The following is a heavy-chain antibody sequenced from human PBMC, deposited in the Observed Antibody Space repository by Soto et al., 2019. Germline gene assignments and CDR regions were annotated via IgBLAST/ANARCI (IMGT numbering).Heavy chain of an antibody. Sequence: SETLSVTCAVSGGSISSGGYSWSWIRQPPGKGLEWIGYIYHSGSTYYNPSLKSRVTISVDRSKNQFSLKLSSVTAADTAVYYCARAPEYSSSSYFDNWGQGTLLTVSS. D-gene: IGHD6-6*01. J-gene: IGHJ4*02. CDR1: GGSISSGGYS. V-gene: IGHV4-30-2*01. CDR2: IYHSGST. CDR3: ARAPEYSSSSYFDN.